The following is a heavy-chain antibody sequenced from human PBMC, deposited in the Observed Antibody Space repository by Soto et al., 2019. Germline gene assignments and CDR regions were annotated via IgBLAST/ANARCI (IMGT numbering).Heavy chain of an antibody. CDR3: ARGDGDTLDY. Sequence: QVQLVQSGAEVKKPGASVKVSCKASGYTFTHYGITWVRQAPGQGLEWTAWINAYVGETKSAQKYQGRITVTMDTSTNTAYLELRSLRSDDTAVYYCARGDGDTLDYWGQGTLVRVSA. CDR2: INAYVGET. CDR1: GYTFTHYG. V-gene: IGHV1-18*01. J-gene: IGHJ4*02.